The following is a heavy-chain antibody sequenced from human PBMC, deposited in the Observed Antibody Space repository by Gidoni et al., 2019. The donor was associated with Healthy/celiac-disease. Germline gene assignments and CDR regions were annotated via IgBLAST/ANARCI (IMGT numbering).Heavy chain of an antibody. V-gene: IGHV3-23*01. J-gene: IGHJ6*02. Sequence: EVQLLESGGGLVQPGGSLRLSCAASGFTFSSYAMSWVRPAPGKGLEWVSAIRGSGCSTYYADSVKGRFTISRDNSKNTLYLQMNSLRAEDTAVYYCAKRVIAAAGQMGWGVAYYYYGMDVWGQGTTVTVSS. CDR2: IRGSGCST. CDR3: AKRVIAAAGQMGWGVAYYYYGMDV. CDR1: GFTFSSYA. D-gene: IGHD6-13*01.